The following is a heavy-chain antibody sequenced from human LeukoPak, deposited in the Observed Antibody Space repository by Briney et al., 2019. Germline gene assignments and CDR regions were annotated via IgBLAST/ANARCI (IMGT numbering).Heavy chain of an antibody. D-gene: IGHD2-15*01. CDR2: ISSCSSYI. V-gene: IGHV3-21*01. CDR1: GFTFSSYS. CDR3: ASEVVAATAMNY. J-gene: IGHJ4*02. Sequence: PGGSLRLSCAASGFTFSSYSMNWVRQAPGKGLEWVSSISSCSSYIYYTDSVKGRFTIFRDNAKNSLYLQMNSLRAEDTAVYYCASEVVAATAMNYWGQGTLVTVSS.